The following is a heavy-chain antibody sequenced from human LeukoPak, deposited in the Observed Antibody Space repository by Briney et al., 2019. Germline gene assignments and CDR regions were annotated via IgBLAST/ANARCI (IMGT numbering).Heavy chain of an antibody. CDR2: IYSGGST. Sequence: PGGSLRLSCAASGFXVSGNYMSWVRQAPGKGLEWVSVIYSGGSTYYADSVKGRFTISRDNSKNTQYLQMNSLRAEDTAVYYCATTSSWYPSYFDYWGQGTLVTVSS. J-gene: IGHJ4*02. CDR3: ATTSSWYPSYFDY. CDR1: GFXVSGNY. D-gene: IGHD6-13*01. V-gene: IGHV3-53*01.